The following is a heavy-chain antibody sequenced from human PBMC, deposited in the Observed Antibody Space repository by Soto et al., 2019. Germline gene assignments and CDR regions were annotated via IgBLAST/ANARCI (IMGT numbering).Heavy chain of an antibody. J-gene: IGHJ6*02. Sequence: ASGKFSCKASGYSFTSYGISWMRQAPGQGLDWMGWITTYNGNTKYAKDLQGRVTMTTDTSTSTAYVELRSLRSDDTAVYYCAKFSGGVYNTYYFYYGMDVWGQGTTVTVSS. D-gene: IGHD2-15*01. V-gene: IGHV1-18*04. CDR3: AKFSGGVYNTYYFYYGMDV. CDR1: GYSFTSYG. CDR2: ITTYNGNT.